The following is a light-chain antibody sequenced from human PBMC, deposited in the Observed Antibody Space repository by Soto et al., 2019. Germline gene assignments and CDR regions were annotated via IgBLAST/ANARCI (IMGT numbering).Light chain of an antibody. V-gene: IGKV3-20*01. J-gene: IGKJ1*01. CDR1: QSVRSNF. CDR3: QRYDSFRT. CDR2: GAS. Sequence: EIVLTQSPGTLSLSPGERATLSCRASQSVRSNFLAWYQQKPGQAPRLLIYGASNRATGIPDRFSGSGSGTDFTLNITRLEPEDFAMYYCQRYDSFRTFGQGTKVDIX.